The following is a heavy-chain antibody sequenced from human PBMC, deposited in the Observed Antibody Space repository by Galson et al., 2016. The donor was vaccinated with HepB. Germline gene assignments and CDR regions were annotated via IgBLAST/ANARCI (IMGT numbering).Heavy chain of an antibody. V-gene: IGHV3-53*01. CDR1: GFTVSDSY. CDR3: VREYYGRLEQ. J-gene: IGHJ4*02. D-gene: IGHD2-21*01. CDR2: IYVSGNA. Sequence: SLRLSCAASGFTVSDSYMTWVRQAPGKGLEWVSVIYVSGNAHHADSVRGRFTTSRDNAQNSLYLEMNSLRDEDTAVYFCVREYYGRLEQWGQGTLVTVSS.